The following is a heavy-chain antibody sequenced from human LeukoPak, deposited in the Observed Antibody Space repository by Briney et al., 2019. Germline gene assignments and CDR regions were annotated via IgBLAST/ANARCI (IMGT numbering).Heavy chain of an antibody. Sequence: SETLSLTCAVYGGSFSGYYWSWIRQPPGKGLEWIGEINHSGSTNYNPSLKSRVTISVDTSKNQFSLKLSSVTAAVTAVYYCARGQYDSSGSFDIWGQGTMVTVSS. CDR3: ARGQYDSSGSFDI. V-gene: IGHV4-34*01. CDR2: INHSGST. J-gene: IGHJ3*02. D-gene: IGHD3-22*01. CDR1: GGSFSGYY.